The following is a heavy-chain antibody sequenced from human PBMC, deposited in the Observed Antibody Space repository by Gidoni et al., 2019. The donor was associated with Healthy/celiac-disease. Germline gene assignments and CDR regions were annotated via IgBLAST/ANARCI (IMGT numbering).Heavy chain of an antibody. Sequence: EVQLLESGGGLVQPGGSLRLSCAAAGFTFSSHAVSCVGQAPGEGLEWVSAISGSGGSTYYADSVKGRFTISRDNSKNTLYLQMNSLRAEDTAVYYCAKDLRQWLVNWFDPWGQGTLVTVSS. CDR3: AKDLRQWLVNWFDP. CDR2: ISGSGGST. V-gene: IGHV3-23*01. CDR1: GFTFSSHA. D-gene: IGHD6-19*01. J-gene: IGHJ5*02.